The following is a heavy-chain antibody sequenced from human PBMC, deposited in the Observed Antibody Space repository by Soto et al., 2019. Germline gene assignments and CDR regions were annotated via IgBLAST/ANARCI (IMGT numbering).Heavy chain of an antibody. Sequence: GGSLRLSCAASGFTVSGNYITWVRQAPGKGLEWVSVIFSGDNTYYSDSVKGRFTISRDNSKNTVYLQMNRLRGDDTAVYFCATGLTLPVRPSFDTWGQGTLVTVSS. CDR1: GFTVSGNY. CDR2: IFSGDNT. CDR3: ATGLTLPVRPSFDT. V-gene: IGHV3-53*01. J-gene: IGHJ5*02. D-gene: IGHD2-21*02.